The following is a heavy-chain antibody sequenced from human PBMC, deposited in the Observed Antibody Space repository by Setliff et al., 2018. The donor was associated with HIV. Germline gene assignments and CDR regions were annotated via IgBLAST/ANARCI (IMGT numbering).Heavy chain of an antibody. CDR2: IKQDGSEK. V-gene: IGHV3-7*03. CDR1: EFTFSGHW. J-gene: IGHJ3*02. Sequence: GESLKISCAASEFTFSGHWMSWVRQAPGKGLEWVANIKQDGSEKNYVDFVKGRFTISRDNAKNSLYLQMNSLRAEDTAVYYCARTYYYDASGYYRPFDIWGQGTMVTVS. CDR3: ARTYYYDASGYYRPFDI. D-gene: IGHD3-22*01.